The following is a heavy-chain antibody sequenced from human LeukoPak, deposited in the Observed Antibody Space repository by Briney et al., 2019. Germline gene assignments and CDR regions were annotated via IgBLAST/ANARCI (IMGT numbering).Heavy chain of an antibody. CDR3: ARDNLDVLMIVVVNFDY. V-gene: IGHV1-69*04. D-gene: IGHD3-22*01. J-gene: IGHJ4*02. Sequence: ASVKVSCKASGGTSSSYAISWVRQAPGQGLEWMGRIIPILGIANYAQKFQGRVTITADKSTSTAYTELSSLRSEDTAVYYCARDNLDVLMIVVVNFDYWGQGTLVTVSS. CDR1: GGTSSSYA. CDR2: IIPILGIA.